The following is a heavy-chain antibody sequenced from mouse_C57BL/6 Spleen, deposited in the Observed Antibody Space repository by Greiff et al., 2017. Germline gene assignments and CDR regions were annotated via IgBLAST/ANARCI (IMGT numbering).Heavy chain of an antibody. CDR2: ISDGGSYT. Sequence: EVQVVESGGGLVKPGGSLKLSCAASGFTFSSYAMSWVRQTPEKRLEWVATISDGGSYTYYPDNVKGRFTISRDNAKNNLYLQMSLLKSKLTSMYSCVSCYSYASDRAWLAYWGQGALVTVSA. V-gene: IGHV5-4*01. CDR3: VSCYSYASDRAWLAY. J-gene: IGHJ3*01. CDR1: GFTFSSYA. D-gene: IGHD1-1*01.